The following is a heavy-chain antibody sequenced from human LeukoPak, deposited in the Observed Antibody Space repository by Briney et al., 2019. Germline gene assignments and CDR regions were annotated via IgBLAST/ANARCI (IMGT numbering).Heavy chain of an antibody. CDR1: GFTFSSYA. J-gene: IGHJ4*02. CDR2: ISYDGSNK. V-gene: IGHV3-30-3*01. D-gene: IGHD2-2*01. Sequence: GGSLRLSCAASGFTFSSYAMHWVRQAPGKGLEWVAVISYDGSNKYYADSVKGRFTISRDNSKNTLYLQMNSLRAEDTAVYHCAPRGGQYCSSTSCYSNYWGQGTLVTVSS. CDR3: APRGGQYCSSTSCYSNY.